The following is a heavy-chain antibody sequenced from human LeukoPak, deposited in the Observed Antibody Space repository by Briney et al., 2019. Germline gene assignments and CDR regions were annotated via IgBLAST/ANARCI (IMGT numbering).Heavy chain of an antibody. CDR2: ISSSGSTI. J-gene: IGHJ6*02. D-gene: IGHD3-9*01. Sequence: GGSLRLSCAASGFTFSDNYMSWIRQAPGKGLEWVSYISSSGSTIYYADSVKGRFTISRDNAKNSLYLQMNSLRAEDTAVYYCAREGVTYYDILTGYSYYYGMDVWGQGTTVTVSS. V-gene: IGHV3-11*01. CDR3: AREGVTYYDILTGYSYYYGMDV. CDR1: GFTFSDNY.